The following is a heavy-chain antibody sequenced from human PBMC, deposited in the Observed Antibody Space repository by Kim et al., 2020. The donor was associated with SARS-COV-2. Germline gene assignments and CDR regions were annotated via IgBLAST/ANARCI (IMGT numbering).Heavy chain of an antibody. D-gene: IGHD3-10*01. V-gene: IGHV3-23*01. J-gene: IGHJ4*02. CDR3: AKDVYYGSSVDY. Sequence: YAYSVNGRFTISRDNSENTLYLRMNSLGVDDTAVYYCAKDVYYGSSVDYWGQGTLVTVSS.